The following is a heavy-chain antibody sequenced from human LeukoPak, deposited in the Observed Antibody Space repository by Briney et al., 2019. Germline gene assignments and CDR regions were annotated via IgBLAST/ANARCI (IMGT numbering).Heavy chain of an antibody. J-gene: IGHJ5*02. D-gene: IGHD4-11*01. CDR1: GYTFTSYD. Sequence: GASVRVSCKASGYTFTSYDINWVRQATGQGLEWMGWMNPNSGNTGYAQKFQGRVTMTRNTSISTAYMELSSLRSEDTAVYYCARGTPTYSNYNWFDPWGQGTLVTVSS. V-gene: IGHV1-8*01. CDR3: ARGTPTYSNYNWFDP. CDR2: MNPNSGNT.